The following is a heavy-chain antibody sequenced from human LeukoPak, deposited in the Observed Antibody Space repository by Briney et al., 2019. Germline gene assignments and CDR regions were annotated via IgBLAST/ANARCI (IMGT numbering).Heavy chain of an antibody. CDR1: GYSISSGYY. CDR2: IYHSGST. CDR3: ARITPHCSSTSCYSGAFDY. Sequence: SETLSLTCAVSGYSISSGYYWGWIRQPPGKGLEWIGSIYHSGSTYYNPSLKSRVTISVDTSKNQFSLKLSSVTAADTAVYYCARITPHCSSTSCYSGAFDYWGQGTLVTVSS. D-gene: IGHD2-2*02. J-gene: IGHJ4*02. V-gene: IGHV4-38-2*01.